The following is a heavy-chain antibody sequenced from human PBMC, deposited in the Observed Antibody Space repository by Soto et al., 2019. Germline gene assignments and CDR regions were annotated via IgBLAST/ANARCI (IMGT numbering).Heavy chain of an antibody. V-gene: IGHV3-7*01. CDR2: LSQDGRKK. CDR1: GFTFRNHW. Sequence: EVQLVESGGGLVQPGGSLRLSCAASGFTFRNHWMSWVRQAPGKGLEWVANLSQDGRKKYHVDSVKGRFTISRDNAKNYLYLQMNSLRVEDAAIYFGASECFGPALFGGQGTLVTVSS. CDR3: ASECFGPALF. D-gene: IGHD2-2*01. J-gene: IGHJ4*02.